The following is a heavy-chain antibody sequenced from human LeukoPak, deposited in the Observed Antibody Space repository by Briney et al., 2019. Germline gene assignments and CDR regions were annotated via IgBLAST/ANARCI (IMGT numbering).Heavy chain of an antibody. CDR1: GFSFNNYD. Sequence: TGGSLSLSCAASGFSFNNYDMYWVRQAPGKGLEWVAFIRYDGSNKYYADSVKGRFTISRDNSKNTLYLQMNSLRAEDTAVFYCARRTLLRGVIIKDDYWGQGTLVTVSS. D-gene: IGHD3-10*01. V-gene: IGHV3-30*02. CDR3: ARRTLLRGVIIKDDY. J-gene: IGHJ4*02. CDR2: IRYDGSNK.